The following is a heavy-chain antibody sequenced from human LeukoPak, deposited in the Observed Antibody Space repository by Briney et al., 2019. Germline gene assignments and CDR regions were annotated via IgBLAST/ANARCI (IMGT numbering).Heavy chain of an antibody. Sequence: GGSLRLSCEASGFTFGSYWMSWVRQAPGKGLEWVANIKQDGSEKYYVDSVKGRFTISRDNAKNSLYLQINSLRVDDTAVYCCARGMGSSWYTVLVNYAMDVWGQGTTVIVSS. D-gene: IGHD6-13*01. V-gene: IGHV3-7*01. J-gene: IGHJ6*02. CDR3: ARGMGSSWYTVLVNYAMDV. CDR1: GFTFGSYW. CDR2: IKQDGSEK.